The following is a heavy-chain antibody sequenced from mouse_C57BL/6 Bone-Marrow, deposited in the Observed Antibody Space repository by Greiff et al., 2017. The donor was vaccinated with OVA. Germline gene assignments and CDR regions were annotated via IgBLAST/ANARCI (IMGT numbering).Heavy chain of an antibody. V-gene: IGHV1-62-2*01. CDR1: GYTFTEYT. CDR2: FYPGSGSI. D-gene: IGHD2-1*01. CDR3: ARHEEGVYYGNPWFAY. J-gene: IGHJ3*01. Sequence: VQRVESGAELVKPGASVKLSCKASGYTFTEYTIHWVKQRSGQGLEWIGWFYPGSGSIKYNEKFKDKATLTADKSSSTVYMELSRLTSEDSAVYFGARHEEGVYYGNPWFAYWGQGTLVTVSA.